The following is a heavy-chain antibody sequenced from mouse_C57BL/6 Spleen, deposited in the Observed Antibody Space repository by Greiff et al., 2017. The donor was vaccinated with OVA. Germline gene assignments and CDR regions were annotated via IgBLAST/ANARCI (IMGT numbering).Heavy chain of an antibody. D-gene: IGHD2-3*01. CDR3: ARPYDGYYVGYFDV. Sequence: DVHLVESGGGLVKPGGSLKLSCAASGFTFSDYGMHWVRQAPEKGLEWVAYISSGSSTIYYADTVKGRFTISRDNAKNTLFLQMTSLRSEDTAMYYCARPYDGYYVGYFDVWGTGTTVTVSS. V-gene: IGHV5-17*01. CDR1: GFTFSDYG. CDR2: ISSGSSTI. J-gene: IGHJ1*03.